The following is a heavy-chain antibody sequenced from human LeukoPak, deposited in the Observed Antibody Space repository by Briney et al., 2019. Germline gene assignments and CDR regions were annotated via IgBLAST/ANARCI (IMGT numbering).Heavy chain of an antibody. D-gene: IGHD3-16*01. J-gene: IGHJ4*02. CDR1: GFTFSSYA. V-gene: IGHV3-23*01. CDR2: ISGSGGST. CDR3: AKDLGGQYGLDYFDY. Sequence: GGSLRLSCAASGFTFSSYAMSWVRQAPGKGLEWVSGISGSGGSTYYADSVKGRFTISRDNSKNTLYLQMNSLGAEDTAVYYCAKDLGGQYGLDYFDYWGQGTLVTVSS.